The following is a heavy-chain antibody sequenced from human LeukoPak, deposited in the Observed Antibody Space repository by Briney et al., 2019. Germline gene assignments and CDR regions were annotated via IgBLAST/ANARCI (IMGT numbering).Heavy chain of an antibody. V-gene: IGHV4-59*01. CDR2: IYYSGST. CDR1: GGSISSYY. Sequence: SETLSLTCTVSGGSISSYYWNWIRQPPGRGLEWSGHIYYSGSTNYNPSLKSRVTISVDTSKNQFSLKLSSVTAADTAVYYCARSSSYDILTGYDYWGQGTLVTVSS. D-gene: IGHD3-9*01. J-gene: IGHJ4*02. CDR3: ARSSSYDILTGYDY.